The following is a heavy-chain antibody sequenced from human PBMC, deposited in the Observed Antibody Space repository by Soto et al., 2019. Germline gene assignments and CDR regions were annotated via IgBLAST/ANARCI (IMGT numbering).Heavy chain of an antibody. Sequence: QVQLVQSGAEVRKPGSSVKVSCKASGGTFSRHAISWVRQAPGQGLEWMGGIIPIFGTANYAQKFQGRVTITADKSTSTAYMELSSLRSEDTAVYYCARLKGSWHRYYFDYWGQGTLVTVSS. CDR1: GGTFSRHA. V-gene: IGHV1-69*06. J-gene: IGHJ4*02. CDR2: IIPIFGTA. CDR3: ARLKGSWHRYYFDY. D-gene: IGHD6-13*01.